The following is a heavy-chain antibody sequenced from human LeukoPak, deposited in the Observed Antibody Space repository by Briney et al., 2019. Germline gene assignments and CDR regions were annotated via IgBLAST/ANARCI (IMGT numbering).Heavy chain of an antibody. V-gene: IGHV3-7*01. Sequence: PGGSLRLSCAASGFTFSGYWMSWFRQAPGKGLEWVATIKQDASEKTYVDSVEGRFTSSRDNAKSSLFLQMDSLRAEDTAVYYCARFGMDAAIDYWGQGTLVTVSS. CDR2: IKQDASEK. J-gene: IGHJ4*02. CDR1: GFTFSGYW. D-gene: IGHD2-15*01. CDR3: ARFGMDAAIDY.